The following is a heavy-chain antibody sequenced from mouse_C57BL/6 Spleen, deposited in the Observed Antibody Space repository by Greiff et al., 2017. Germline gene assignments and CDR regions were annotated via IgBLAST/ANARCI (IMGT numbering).Heavy chain of an antibody. D-gene: IGHD2-4*01. J-gene: IGHJ1*03. V-gene: IGHV5-16*01. CDR3: ARERYDYDGDWYFDV. CDR2: INYDGSST. CDR1: GFTFSDYY. Sequence: EVHLVESEGGLVQPGSSMKLSCTASGFTFSDYYMAWVRQVPEKGLEWVANINYDGSSTYYLDSLKSRFIISRDNAKNILYLQMSSLKSEDTATYYCARERYDYDGDWYFDVWGTGTTVTVSS.